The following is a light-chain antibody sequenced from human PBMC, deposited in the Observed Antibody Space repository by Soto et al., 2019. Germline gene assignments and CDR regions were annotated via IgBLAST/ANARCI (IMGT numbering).Light chain of an antibody. V-gene: IGLV2-14*01. CDR2: EVY. Sequence: QSALTQPASVSGSPGQSITISCTGTNSDLGDYNFVSWYQHPDKAPKLIIFEVYNRPSGVSDRFSGSKSGKTASLTISGLQADDEAEYFCSSYTSTSTHVVFGGGTQLTVL. CDR3: SSYTSTSTHVV. J-gene: IGLJ2*01. CDR1: NSDLGDYNF.